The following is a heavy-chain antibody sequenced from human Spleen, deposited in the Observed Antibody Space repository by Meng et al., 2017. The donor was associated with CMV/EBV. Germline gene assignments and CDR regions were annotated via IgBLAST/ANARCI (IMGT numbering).Heavy chain of an antibody. J-gene: IGHJ4*02. CDR3: ARGYCSGASCYIDD. Sequence: ASVKVSCKASGYTFTGYYMNWVRQAPGQGLEWMGWVNANSGAKDYAQKFQGRVTMTRDTSISTAYVELSRLRSDDTAVYYCARGYCSGASCYIDDWGQGTLVTVSS. D-gene: IGHD2-2*02. V-gene: IGHV1-2*02. CDR2: VNANSGAK. CDR1: GYTFTGYY.